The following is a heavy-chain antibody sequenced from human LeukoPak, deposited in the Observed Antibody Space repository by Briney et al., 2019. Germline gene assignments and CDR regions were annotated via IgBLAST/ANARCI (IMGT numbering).Heavy chain of an antibody. CDR2: ISYDGSDI. J-gene: IGHJ4*02. CDR3: AKVGFSEMEWLLYSDH. Sequence: GGSLVLSFAAPGFAFINYLMHGVRRAPGRERGGVAFISYDGSDIYYADSVKGRFTISRDNSKNTLYLQMNSLRAEDTAVYYCAKVGFSEMEWLLYSDHWGQGTLVTVSS. V-gene: IGHV3-30-3*01. CDR1: GFAFINYL. D-gene: IGHD3-3*01.